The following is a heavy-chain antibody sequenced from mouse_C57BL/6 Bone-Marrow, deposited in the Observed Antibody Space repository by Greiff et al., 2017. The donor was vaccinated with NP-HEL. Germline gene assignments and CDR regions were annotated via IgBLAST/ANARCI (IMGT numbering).Heavy chain of an antibody. CDR3: ARPSITTVVARYFDV. Sequence: EVKVVESGGGLVKPGGSLKLSCAASGFTFSDYGMHWVRQAPEKGLEWVAYISSGSSTIYYADTVKGRFTISRDNAKNTLFLQMTSLRSEDTAMYYCARPSITTVVARYFDVWGTGTTVTVSS. V-gene: IGHV5-17*01. J-gene: IGHJ1*03. CDR1: GFTFSDYG. D-gene: IGHD1-1*01. CDR2: ISSGSSTI.